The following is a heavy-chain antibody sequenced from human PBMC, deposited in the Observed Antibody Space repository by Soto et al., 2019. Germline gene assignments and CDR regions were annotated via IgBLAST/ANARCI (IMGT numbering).Heavy chain of an antibody. CDR3: ARLHSGTARPDY. Sequence: GESLKISCQGCGYTYSNYWFGWVRQMPGKGLEWMGILYPGDSDTRYSPSFEGQVTISADKSITTAYLQWSSLRASETAMYYCARLHSGTARPDYWGQATHVTVSS. CDR1: GYTYSNYW. CDR2: LYPGDSDT. J-gene: IGHJ4*02. V-gene: IGHV5-51*01. D-gene: IGHD6-19*01.